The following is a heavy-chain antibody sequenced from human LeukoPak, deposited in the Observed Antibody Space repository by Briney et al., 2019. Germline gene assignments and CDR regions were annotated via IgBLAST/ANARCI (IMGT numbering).Heavy chain of an antibody. CDR3: ARGDFSSGYTYYFHY. V-gene: IGHV1-69*01. CDR1: GGTFSSYA. D-gene: IGHD3-3*01. CDR2: IIPIFGTA. J-gene: IGHJ4*02. Sequence: SVKVSCKASGGTFSSYAISWVRQAPGQGLEWMGGIIPIFGTANYAQKFQGRVTITADESTSTAYMELSSLRSEDTAVYYCARGDFSSGYTYYFHYWGQGTLVTVSS.